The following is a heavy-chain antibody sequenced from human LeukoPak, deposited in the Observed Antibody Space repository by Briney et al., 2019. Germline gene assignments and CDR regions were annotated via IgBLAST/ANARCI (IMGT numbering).Heavy chain of an antibody. V-gene: IGHV1-24*01. CDR1: GYTLTELS. CDR2: FDPEDGET. CDR3: ATVTMGAEYFQH. Sequence: ASVKVSCKVPGYTLTELSMHWVRQAPGKGLEWMGGFDPEDGETIYAQKFQGRVTMTEDTSTATAYMELSSLRSEDTAVYYCATVTMGAEYFQHWGQGTLVTVSS. J-gene: IGHJ1*01. D-gene: IGHD2-2*01.